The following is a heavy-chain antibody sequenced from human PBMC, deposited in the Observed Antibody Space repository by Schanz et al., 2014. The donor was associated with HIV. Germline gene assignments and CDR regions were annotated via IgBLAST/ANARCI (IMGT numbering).Heavy chain of an antibody. Sequence: QVQLQQWGAGLLKPSETLSLTCVVYGGSFSAYYWSWIRQPPGKGLEWIGKINHSGNTNYNPSLKSRVTISVDTSKNQFSLKMTSVTAADTAVYYCTRSYYYDGSPLPLDSWGQGTLVTVS. D-gene: IGHD3-22*01. CDR3: TRSYYYDGSPLPLDS. CDR2: INHSGNT. CDR1: GGSFSAYY. V-gene: IGHV4-34*01. J-gene: IGHJ4*02.